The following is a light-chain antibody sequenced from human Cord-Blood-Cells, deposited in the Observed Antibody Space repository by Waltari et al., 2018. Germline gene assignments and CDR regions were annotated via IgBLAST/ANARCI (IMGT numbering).Light chain of an antibody. V-gene: IGKV4-1*01. CDR2: WAS. Sequence: DIVMTQSPDSLAVSLGERATINCKSSQSVLYSSNNKNYLAWYQQKPGQPPKLLIYWASTRGSGVPDRFSGRGSGTDFTRPSSSLQAEDVAVYYCQQYYSTPITFGQGTRLEIK. J-gene: IGKJ5*01. CDR3: QQYYSTPIT. CDR1: QSVLYSSNNKNY.